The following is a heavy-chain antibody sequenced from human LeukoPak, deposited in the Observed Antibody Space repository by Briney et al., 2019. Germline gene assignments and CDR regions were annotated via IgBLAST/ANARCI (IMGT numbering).Heavy chain of an antibody. CDR1: GGSISGYY. V-gene: IGHV4-59*01. D-gene: IGHD1-7*01. Sequence: RPSETLSLTCTVSGGSISGYYWSWIRQPPGKGLEWIGYIYYTGSTNYNPSLKSRVTISLDTSKNQFSLRLNSVTAADTAVYYCAKWHEKLLAFDSWGQGTLVTVSS. CDR2: IYYTGST. CDR3: AKWHEKLLAFDS. J-gene: IGHJ4*02.